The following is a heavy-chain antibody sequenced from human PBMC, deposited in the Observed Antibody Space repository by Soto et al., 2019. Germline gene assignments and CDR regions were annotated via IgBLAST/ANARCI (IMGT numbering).Heavy chain of an antibody. Sequence: EVQLVESGGGLVQPGGSLRLSCAASGFTFSNFWMHWVRQTPGKGLVWVSHINSDGGDSTYADSVKGRFTISRDNAKNTLYLQMNSLRAEDTAVYFCVRDDPGLGMDYWGLGILVTVSS. V-gene: IGHV3-74*01. CDR3: VRDDPGLGMDY. CDR1: GFTFSNFW. J-gene: IGHJ4*02. D-gene: IGHD1-26*01. CDR2: INSDGGDS.